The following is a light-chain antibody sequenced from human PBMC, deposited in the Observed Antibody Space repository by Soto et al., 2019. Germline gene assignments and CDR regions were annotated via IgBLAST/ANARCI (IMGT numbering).Light chain of an antibody. CDR3: SSYTSSSTYV. Sequence: QSALTQPASVSGSPGQSITISCTGTSSDVGGYNYVSWYQQHPGKAPKLMIYEVSNRPSGVSNRFSGSKSGNTASLTISGLPAEDDADYYWSSYTSSSTYVFGTGTKLTVL. CDR2: EVS. V-gene: IGLV2-14*01. CDR1: SSDVGGYNY. J-gene: IGLJ1*01.